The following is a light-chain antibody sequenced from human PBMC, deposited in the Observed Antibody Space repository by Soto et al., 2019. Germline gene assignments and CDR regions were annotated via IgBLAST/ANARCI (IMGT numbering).Light chain of an antibody. CDR3: QSYDSSLSGPM. CDR2: GNI. J-gene: IGLJ3*02. CDR1: SSNIGAGYD. Sequence: QSALTQPPSVSGAPGQRVTISCTGSSSNIGAGYDVHWYQQLPGTAPKLLIYGNINRPSGVPDRFSGSKSGTSASLAITGLQAEDEADYYCQSYDSSLSGPMFGGGTKLTVL. V-gene: IGLV1-40*01.